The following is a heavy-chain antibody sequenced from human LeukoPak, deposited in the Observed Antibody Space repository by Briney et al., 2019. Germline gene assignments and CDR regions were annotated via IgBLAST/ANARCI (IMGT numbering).Heavy chain of an antibody. V-gene: IGHV4-4*07. CDR2: IYNNEST. J-gene: IGHJ4*02. Sequence: PSETLSLTCTVSGDAVYYWNWIRQPAGKGLEWIGRIYNNESTWSNPSLKSRVSMSMDPSKNQFSLKLSSVTAADTAVYYCARDIGNHFGGLDHYYYDYWGPGTLVTVSS. D-gene: IGHD2-15*01. CDR3: ARDIGNHFGGLDHYYYDY. CDR1: GDAVYY.